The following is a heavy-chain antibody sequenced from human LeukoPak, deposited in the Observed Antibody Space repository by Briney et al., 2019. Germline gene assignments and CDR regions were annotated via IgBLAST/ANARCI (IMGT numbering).Heavy chain of an antibody. J-gene: IGHJ3*02. D-gene: IGHD3-10*01. CDR1: GGTFSSYA. Sequence: SVKVSYKASGGTFSSYAISWVRQAPGQGLEWMGGIIPIFGTANYAQKFQGRVTITTDESTSTAYMELSSLRSEDTAVYYCARGRITIDAFDIWGQGTMVTVSS. CDR2: IIPIFGTA. CDR3: ARGRITIDAFDI. V-gene: IGHV1-69*05.